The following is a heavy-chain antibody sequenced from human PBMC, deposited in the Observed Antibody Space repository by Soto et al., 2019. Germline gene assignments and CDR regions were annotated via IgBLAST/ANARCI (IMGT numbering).Heavy chain of an antibody. V-gene: IGHV4-59*08. CDR1: GGSISSYY. D-gene: IGHD4-17*01. CDR2: IYYSGST. J-gene: IGHJ3*02. Sequence: PSETLSLTCTVSGGSISSYYWSWIRQPPGKGLEWIGYIYYSGSTNYNPSLKSRVTISVDTSKNQFSLKLSSVTAADTAVYYCARYAVTTAFDIWGQGTMVTVSS. CDR3: ARYAVTTAFDI.